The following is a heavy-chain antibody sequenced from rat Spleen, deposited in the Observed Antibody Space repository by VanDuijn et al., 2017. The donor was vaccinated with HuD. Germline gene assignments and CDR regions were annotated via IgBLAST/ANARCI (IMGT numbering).Heavy chain of an antibody. V-gene: IGHV2S30*01. CDR1: GFSLTDYS. Sequence: QVQLKESGPGLVQPSQTLSLTCTVSGFSLTDYSVHWVRQPPGKGLEWMGRMRYDGDTYYNSALKSRLTISRDTSKSQFFLKLNILQTEDTAIYYCTREGVGITPLYFDYWGQGVMVTVSS. J-gene: IGHJ2*01. CDR3: TREGVGITPLYFDY. D-gene: IGHD1-9*01. CDR2: MRYDGDT.